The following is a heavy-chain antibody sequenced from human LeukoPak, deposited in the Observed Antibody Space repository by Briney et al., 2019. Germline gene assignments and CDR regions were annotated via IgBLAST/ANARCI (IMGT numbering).Heavy chain of an antibody. Sequence: SETLSLTCAVHGYSLTNHYWIWIRQPPGKGLEWIAEVLHTGSTNCNPSFKSRVTVSVDTSKNQFFLNLSSVTAADTAVYYCARGPAAVHPWGRGILVTVSS. V-gene: IGHV4-34*12. CDR1: GYSLTNHY. CDR2: VLHTGST. D-gene: IGHD6-13*01. CDR3: ARGPAAVHP. J-gene: IGHJ5*02.